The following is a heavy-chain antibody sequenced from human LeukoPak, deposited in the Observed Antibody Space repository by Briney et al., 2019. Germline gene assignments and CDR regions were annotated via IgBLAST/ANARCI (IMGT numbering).Heavy chain of an antibody. Sequence: GASVKVSCKASGYTFTGYYLHWVRQAPGQGLEWMGWINPNSGGTNYAQKFQGRVTMTRDTSISTAYMDLSRLRSDDTAVYYCARDIVTTGSFDFWGQGTLVTVSS. CDR3: ARDIVTTGSFDF. D-gene: IGHD5-12*01. J-gene: IGHJ4*02. CDR1: GYTFTGYY. V-gene: IGHV1-2*02. CDR2: INPNSGGT.